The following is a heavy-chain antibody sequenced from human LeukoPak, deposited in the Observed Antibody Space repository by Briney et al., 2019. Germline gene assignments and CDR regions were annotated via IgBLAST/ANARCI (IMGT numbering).Heavy chain of an antibody. CDR2: ISSSSSFI. V-gene: IGHV3-21*01. CDR1: GFTFSRYS. Sequence: GGSLRLSCAASGFTFSRYSMNWVRQAPGKGLEWVSSISSSSSFIYYADSVKGRFTISRDNPKNSLYLQMNSLRAEDTAVYYCARDPPLGYCSSSSCPHLDYWGQGTLVTLSS. D-gene: IGHD2-2*01. J-gene: IGHJ4*02. CDR3: ARDPPLGYCSSSSCPHLDY.